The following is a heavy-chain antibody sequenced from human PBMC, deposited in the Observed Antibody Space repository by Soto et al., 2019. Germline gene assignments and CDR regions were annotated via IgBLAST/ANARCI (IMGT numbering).Heavy chain of an antibody. CDR2: INWNSGSI. CDR1: GFTFDDYA. Sequence: GGSLRLSCAASGFTFDDYAMHWVRQVPGKGLEWVSGINWNSGSIGYGDSVKGRFAISRDNAKNSLHLQVNSLSAEDTAFYYCVKDESINWYSGHFRHWGQGTLVTVSS. D-gene: IGHD6-13*01. V-gene: IGHV3-9*01. CDR3: VKDESINWYSGHFRH. J-gene: IGHJ1*01.